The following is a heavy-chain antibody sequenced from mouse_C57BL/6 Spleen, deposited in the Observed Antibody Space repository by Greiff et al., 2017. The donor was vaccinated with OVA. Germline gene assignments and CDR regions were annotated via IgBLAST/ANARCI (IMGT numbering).Heavy chain of an antibody. D-gene: IGHD2-4*01. J-gene: IGHJ4*01. Sequence: QVQLQQSGAELARPGASVKMSCKASGYTFTSYTMHWVKQRPGQGLEWIGYINPSSGYTKYNQKFKDKATLTADKSSSTAYMQLSSLTSEDSAVYYCASLDYGYAMDYWGQGTSVTVSS. V-gene: IGHV1-4*01. CDR1: GYTFTSYT. CDR2: INPSSGYT. CDR3: ASLDYGYAMDY.